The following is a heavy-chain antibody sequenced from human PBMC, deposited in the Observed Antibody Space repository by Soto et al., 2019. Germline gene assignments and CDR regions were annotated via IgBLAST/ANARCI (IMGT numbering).Heavy chain of an antibody. Sequence: SETLSLTCTVSDGSVSSSSCYWGWVRQPPPKGLEWIGSISYGGSTYYIPSLRSPVTMSVDTSTNQLSLKLNSVTAADTALYFCARHRRETGTYAQPLDSWGPGTLVTVSS. J-gene: IGHJ4*02. CDR1: DGSVSSSSCY. CDR2: ISYGGST. V-gene: IGHV4-39*01. CDR3: ARHRRETGTYAQPLDS. D-gene: IGHD1-1*01.